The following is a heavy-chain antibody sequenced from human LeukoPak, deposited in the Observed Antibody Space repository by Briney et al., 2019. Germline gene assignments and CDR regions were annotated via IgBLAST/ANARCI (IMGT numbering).Heavy chain of an antibody. CDR1: GFTVSNNY. CDR2: ISSSSSYI. J-gene: IGHJ2*01. D-gene: IGHD6-13*01. CDR3: AREDSSSWYWGSYWYFDL. V-gene: IGHV3-21*01. Sequence: GGSLRLSCAASGFTVSNNYMNWVRQAPGKGLEWVSSISSSSSYIYYADSVKGRFTISRDNAKNSLYLQMNSLRAEDTAVYCCAREDSSSWYWGSYWYFDLWGRGTLVTVSS.